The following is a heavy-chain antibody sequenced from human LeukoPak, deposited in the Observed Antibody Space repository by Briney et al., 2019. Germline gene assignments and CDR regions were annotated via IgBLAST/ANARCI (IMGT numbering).Heavy chain of an antibody. CDR3: ARDRSYGAFAY. CDR1: GFTFDDHG. CDR2: ITWNGGST. V-gene: IGHV3-20*04. D-gene: IGHD1-26*01. Sequence: GGSLRLSCAASGFTFDDHGMNWVRQAPGKGLEWVSGITWNGGSTAYADSVKGRFTISRDNAKNSLYLQMSSLRAEDTALYYCARDRSYGAFAYWGQGTLVTVSS. J-gene: IGHJ4*02.